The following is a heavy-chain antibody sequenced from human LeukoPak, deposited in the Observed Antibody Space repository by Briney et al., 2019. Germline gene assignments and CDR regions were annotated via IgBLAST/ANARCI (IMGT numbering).Heavy chain of an antibody. D-gene: IGHD1-26*01. CDR2: MNPHSGNT. CDR1: GYTFTSYD. V-gene: IGHV1-8*01. J-gene: IGHJ5*02. Sequence: ASVKVSCKASGYTFTSYDINWVRQATGQGLEWMGWMNPHSGNTVYAQKFQGRVTMTRNTAISTAYMELSSLRSEDMAVYYCARDPIVGATTDWFDPWGQGTLVTVSS. CDR3: ARDPIVGATTDWFDP.